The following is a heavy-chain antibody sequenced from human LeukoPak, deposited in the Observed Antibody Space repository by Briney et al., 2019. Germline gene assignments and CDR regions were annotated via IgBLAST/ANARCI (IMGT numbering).Heavy chain of an antibody. CDR3: AKDRDYCGNSRGIDYFDY. CDR1: GFAFSDYV. Sequence: PGGSLRLSCAASGFAFSDYVMDWVRQAPGKGLEWVSSISVCGDRTYYPDSVKGRFTISRDNSKHMLYLQMNTLRADDTAIYYCAKDRDYCGNSRGIDYFDYWGQGTLVTVSS. J-gene: IGHJ4*02. CDR2: ISVCGDRT. V-gene: IGHV3-23*01. D-gene: IGHD4-23*01.